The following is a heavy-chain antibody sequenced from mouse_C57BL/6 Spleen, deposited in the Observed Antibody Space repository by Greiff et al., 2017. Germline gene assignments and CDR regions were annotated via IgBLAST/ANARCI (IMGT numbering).Heavy chain of an antibody. D-gene: IGHD1-1*01. CDR1: GYTFTSYW. Sequence: QVQLQQPGAELVMPGASVKLSCKASGYTFTSYWMHWVTQRPGQGLEWIGEIDPSDSYTNYNQKFKGKSTLTVDKSSSTAYMQLSSLTSEDSAVYYCARGATVVANYAMDYWGQGTSVTVSS. CDR3: ARGATVVANYAMDY. V-gene: IGHV1-69*01. J-gene: IGHJ4*01. CDR2: IDPSDSYT.